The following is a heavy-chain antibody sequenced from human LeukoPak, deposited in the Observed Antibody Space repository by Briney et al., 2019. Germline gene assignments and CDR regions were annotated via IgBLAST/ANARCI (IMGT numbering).Heavy chain of an antibody. CDR1: GGSISSGGYY. Sequence: SETLSLTCTVSGGSISSGGYYWSWIRQHPGKGLEGIGYIYYSGSTYYDPSLKSRVTISVDTSKNQFSLKLSSVTAADTAVYYCARDWGPWGQQGDNWFDPWGQGTLVTVSS. D-gene: IGHD3-16*01. J-gene: IGHJ5*02. CDR3: ARDWGPWGQQGDNWFDP. CDR2: IYYSGST. V-gene: IGHV4-31*03.